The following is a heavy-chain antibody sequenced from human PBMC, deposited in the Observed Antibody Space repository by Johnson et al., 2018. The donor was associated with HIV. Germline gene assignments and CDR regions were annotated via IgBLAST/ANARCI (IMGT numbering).Heavy chain of an antibody. V-gene: IGHV3-30-3*01. CDR1: GFTFSSYA. CDR2: ISYDGSNK. D-gene: IGHD1-26*01. CDR3: AGIVEAFAM. Sequence: QVQLVESGGGVVQPGRSLRLSCAASGFTFSSYAMHWVRQAPGKGLEWVAVISYDGSNKYYADSVKGRFTISRDNAKNTLYLQMNSLRAVDTAVYYCAGIVEAFAMWGQGTMVTVSS. J-gene: IGHJ3*02.